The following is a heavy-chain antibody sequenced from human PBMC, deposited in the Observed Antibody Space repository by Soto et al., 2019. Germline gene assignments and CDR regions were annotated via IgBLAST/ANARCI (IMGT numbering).Heavy chain of an antibody. J-gene: IGHJ5*01. V-gene: IGHV1-69*02. CDR1: GGTFSSYT. Sequence: QVQLVQSGAEVRKPGSSVKVSCRASGGTFSSYTMSWVRQAPGQGLEWLGRIIPILGLADYAQKFQGRVTITADKSTSTVYMELSSLRSEDTAVYYCATYSVGGTRDNWSDSWGQGTLVTVSS. CDR2: IIPILGLA. CDR3: ATYSVGGTRDNWSDS. D-gene: IGHD3-16*01.